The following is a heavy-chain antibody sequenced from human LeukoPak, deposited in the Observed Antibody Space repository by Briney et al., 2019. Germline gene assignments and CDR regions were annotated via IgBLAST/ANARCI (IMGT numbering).Heavy chain of an antibody. CDR2: INPNSGGT. D-gene: IGHD6-19*01. CDR3: ARVFNRQWLPSGY. V-gene: IGHV1-2*06. J-gene: IGHJ4*02. CDR1: GCTFTGYY. Sequence: ASVKVSCKASGCTFTGYYMHWVRQAPGQGLEWMGRINPNSGGTNYAQKFQGRVTMTRDTSISTAYMELSRLRSDDTAVYYCARVFNRQWLPSGYWGQGTLVTVSS.